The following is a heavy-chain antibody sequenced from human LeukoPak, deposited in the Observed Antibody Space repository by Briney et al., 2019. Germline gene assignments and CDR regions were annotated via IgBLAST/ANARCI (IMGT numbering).Heavy chain of an antibody. CDR1: GYTFTSYY. CDR2: INPSGGST. J-gene: IGHJ6*04. CDR3: ARDRGYCSSTSCYSYYYYGMDV. Sequence: GASVKVSFKASGYTFTSYYMHWVRQAPGQGLEWMGIINPSGGSTSYAQKFQGRVTMTRDTSTSTVYMELSSLRSEDTAVYYCARDRGYCSSTSCYSYYYYGMDVWGKGTTVTVSS. V-gene: IGHV1-46*01. D-gene: IGHD2-2*01.